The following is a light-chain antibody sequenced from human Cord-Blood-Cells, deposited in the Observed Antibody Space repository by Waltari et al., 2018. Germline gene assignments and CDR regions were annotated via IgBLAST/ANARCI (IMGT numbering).Light chain of an antibody. CDR1: SSDVGGYNY. J-gene: IGLJ3*02. CDR2: EVS. CDR3: SSYTSSSTV. Sequence: QSALTQPASVSGSPGQSITISCTGTSSDVGGYNYVSWYQQHPGKAHKLMIYEVSNRPSGVSNRFSGAKSGNTASLTISGLQAEDEADYYCSSYTSSSTVFGGGTKLTVL. V-gene: IGLV2-14*01.